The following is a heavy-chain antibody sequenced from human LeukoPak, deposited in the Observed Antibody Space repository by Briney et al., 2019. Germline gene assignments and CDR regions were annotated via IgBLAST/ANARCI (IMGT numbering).Heavy chain of an antibody. CDR2: ISWNSGTI. Sequence: GGSLRLSCAGSGFIFNNYAMHWVRQPPGKGLEWVSGISWNSGTIDYADSVRGRFTISRDNSKNTLYLQMNSLRTEDTAVYYCAKDRVAVAGTDLTHWGQGTLVTVSS. CDR1: GFIFNNYA. CDR3: AKDRVAVAGTDLTH. D-gene: IGHD6-19*01. V-gene: IGHV3-9*01. J-gene: IGHJ4*02.